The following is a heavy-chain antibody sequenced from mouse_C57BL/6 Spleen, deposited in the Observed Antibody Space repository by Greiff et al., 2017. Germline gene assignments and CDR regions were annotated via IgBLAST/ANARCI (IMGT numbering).Heavy chain of an antibody. CDR1: GYAFSSSW. J-gene: IGHJ1*03. CDR2: IYPGDGDT. V-gene: IGHV1-82*01. CDR3: ALTTVVAHWYFEV. Sequence: VKLMESGPELVKPGASVKISCKASGYAFSSSWMNWVKQRPGKGLEWIGRIYPGDGDTNYNGNFKGKATLTADKSSSTAYMQLSSLTSEDSAVYFCALTTVVAHWYFEVWGTGTTVTVSS. D-gene: IGHD1-1*01.